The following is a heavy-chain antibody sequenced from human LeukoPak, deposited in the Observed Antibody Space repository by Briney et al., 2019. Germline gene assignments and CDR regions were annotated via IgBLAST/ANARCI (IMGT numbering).Heavy chain of an antibody. CDR3: ARDNDVGGGAFYGMDV. J-gene: IGHJ6*02. V-gene: IGHV1-2*02. CDR2: INPNSGGT. Sequence: ASVKVSCKASGYTFTGYPMHWVRQAPGQGLEWMGWINPNSGGTNYAQKFQGRVTMTRDTSISTVYMELSSLRSDDTAVYYRARDNDVGGGAFYGMDVWGQGTTVTVSS. D-gene: IGHD3-3*01. CDR1: GYTFTGYP.